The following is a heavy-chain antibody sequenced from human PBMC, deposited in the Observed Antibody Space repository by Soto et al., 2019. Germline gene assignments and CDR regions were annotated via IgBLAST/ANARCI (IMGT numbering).Heavy chain of an antibody. CDR2: ISGSGGSV. J-gene: IGHJ4*02. V-gene: IGHV3-23*01. CDR3: AKNLDFYASGSPIDF. D-gene: IGHD3-10*01. Sequence: QLLESGGGLVQPGGSLRLSCAASGFTFNNYAMSWVRQAQGKGLEWVSSISGSGGSVHYADAVKGRFAISRDNSKNTLYLRMNSLRAEDTAIYYCAKNLDFYASGSPIDFWGQGTLVTVSS. CDR1: GFTFNNYA.